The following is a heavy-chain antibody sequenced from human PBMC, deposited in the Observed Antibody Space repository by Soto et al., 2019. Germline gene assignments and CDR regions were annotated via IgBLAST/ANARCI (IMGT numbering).Heavy chain of an antibody. CDR1: GFTVSSNY. Sequence: GGSLRLSCAASGFTVSSNYMSWVRQAPGKGLEWVSVIYSGGSTYYADSVKGRFTISRDNSKNTLYLQMNSLRAEDTAVYYCAREPLGYCSSTSCYVGYWGQGTLVTVSS. V-gene: IGHV3-66*01. D-gene: IGHD2-2*01. CDR3: AREPLGYCSSTSCYVGY. J-gene: IGHJ4*02. CDR2: IYSGGST.